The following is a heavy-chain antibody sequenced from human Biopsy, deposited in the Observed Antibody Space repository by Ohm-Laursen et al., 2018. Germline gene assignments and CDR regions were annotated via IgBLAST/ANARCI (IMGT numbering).Heavy chain of an antibody. J-gene: IGHJ4*02. CDR3: ARGPHSGSHSCFDY. V-gene: IGHV1-69*13. CDR1: GGTFINYA. Sequence: SVNVSCKASGGTFINYAISWVRQAPGQGLEWMGGIIPMLGTANYAQMFQGRVTISADESTSTSYMELSSLTTEDTAIYYCARGPHSGSHSCFDYWGRGTLVTVSS. CDR2: IIPMLGTA. D-gene: IGHD1-26*01.